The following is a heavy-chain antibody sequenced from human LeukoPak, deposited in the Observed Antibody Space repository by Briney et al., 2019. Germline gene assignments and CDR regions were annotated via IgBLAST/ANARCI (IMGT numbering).Heavy chain of an antibody. J-gene: IGHJ4*02. D-gene: IGHD6-13*01. CDR2: INPNSGGT. V-gene: IGHV1-2*02. CDR3: ARDSERNLYSSSRYYFDY. CDR1: GYTFTGYY. Sequence: ASVKVSCKASGYTFTGYYMHWVRQAPGQGLEWMGWINPNSGGTNYAQKFQGRVTMTRDTSISTAYMELSRLRSDDTAVYYCARDSERNLYSSSRYYFDYWGQGTLVTVSS.